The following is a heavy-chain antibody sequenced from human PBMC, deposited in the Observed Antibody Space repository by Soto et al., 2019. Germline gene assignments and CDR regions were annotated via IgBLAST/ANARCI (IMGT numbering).Heavy chain of an antibody. D-gene: IGHD3-10*01. Sequence: GGSLRLSCAASGFTFSNAWMSWVRQAPGKGLEWVGRIKSKTDGGTTDYAAPVKGRFTISRDDSKNTLYLQMNSLKTEDTAVYYCTTAVLSYGSGGYYMVYWGQGTLVTVSS. CDR3: TTAVLSYGSGGYYMVY. V-gene: IGHV3-15*01. CDR2: IKSKTDGGTT. J-gene: IGHJ4*02. CDR1: GFTFSNAW.